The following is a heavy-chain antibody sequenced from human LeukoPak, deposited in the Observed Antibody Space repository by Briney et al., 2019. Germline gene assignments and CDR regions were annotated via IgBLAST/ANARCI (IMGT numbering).Heavy chain of an antibody. J-gene: IGHJ4*02. CDR3: ARVGENYYDSSGYPLN. CDR1: GGSISSTEW. D-gene: IGHD3-22*01. CDR2: IYYSGST. V-gene: IGHV4-4*02. Sequence: PSGTLSLTCTVSGGSISSTEWWSWVRQPPGKGLEWIGYIYYSGSTNYNPSLKSRVTISVDTSKNQFSLKLSSVTAADTAVYYCARVGENYYDSSGYPLNWGQGTLVTVSS.